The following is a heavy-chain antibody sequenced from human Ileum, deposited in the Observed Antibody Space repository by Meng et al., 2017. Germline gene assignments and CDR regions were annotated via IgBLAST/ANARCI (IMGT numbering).Heavy chain of an antibody. D-gene: IGHD3-10*01. Sequence: VQLVQSGAEVKKPGASVKVSCKASGFTFVSYAIYWVRQSPGQGLEWMGWITAGNGNTKYSQKFQGRVTITRDTSASAVYMELSNLKFEDTAVYYCARDMSYSSGSFDYWGQGTLVTVSS. CDR1: GFTFVSYA. V-gene: IGHV1-3*01. CDR2: ITAGNGNT. CDR3: ARDMSYSSGSFDY. J-gene: IGHJ4*02.